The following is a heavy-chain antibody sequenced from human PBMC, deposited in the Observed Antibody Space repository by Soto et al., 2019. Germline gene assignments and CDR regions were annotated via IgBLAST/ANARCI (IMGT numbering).Heavy chain of an antibody. D-gene: IGHD2-15*01. V-gene: IGHV3-30*18. CDR3: VKAREYCSGGSCRNWFDP. CDR1: GFTFSNYA. J-gene: IGHJ5*02. CDR2: ISYDGSNK. Sequence: RLSCAASGFTFSNYAMHWVRQSPGKGLEWVAVISYDGSNKYYADSVKGRFTISRDNPKNTLYLQMNSLRAEDTAVYYCVKAREYCSGGSCRNWFDPWGQGTLVTVSS.